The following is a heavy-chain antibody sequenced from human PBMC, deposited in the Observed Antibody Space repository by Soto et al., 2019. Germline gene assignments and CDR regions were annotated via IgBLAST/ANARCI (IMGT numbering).Heavy chain of an antibody. V-gene: IGHV4-30-4*01. CDR3: ARDVLWFGELSWFDP. Sequence: SETLSLTCSVSGGSIISGDYYWSWIRQPPGKGLEWIGYIYYSGSTYYNPSLKSRVTISVDTSKNQFSLKLSSVTAADTAVYYCARDVLWFGELSWFDPWGQGTLVTVSS. CDR2: IYYSGST. J-gene: IGHJ5*02. CDR1: GGSIISGDYY. D-gene: IGHD3-10*01.